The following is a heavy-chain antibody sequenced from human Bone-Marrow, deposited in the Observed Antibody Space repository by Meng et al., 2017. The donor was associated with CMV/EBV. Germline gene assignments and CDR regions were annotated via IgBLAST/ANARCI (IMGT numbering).Heavy chain of an antibody. D-gene: IGHD6-6*01. V-gene: IGHV4-39*07. CDR3: ARDRGSSFRYYGMDV. Sequence: SETLSLTCTVSGGSISSSSYYWGWIRQPPGKGLEWIGSIYYSGSTYYNPSLKSRVTISVDTSKNQFSLKLSSVTAADTAVYYCARDRGSSFRYYGMDVWGQGTTVTVSS. J-gene: IGHJ6*02. CDR2: IYYSGST. CDR1: GGSISSSSYY.